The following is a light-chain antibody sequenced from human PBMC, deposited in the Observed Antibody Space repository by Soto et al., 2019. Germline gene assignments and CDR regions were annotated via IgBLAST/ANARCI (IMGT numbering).Light chain of an antibody. CDR1: QSVSNN. V-gene: IGKV3-15*01. CDR3: QQYNNWAPWT. CDR2: DAS. J-gene: IGKJ1*01. Sequence: ILMTQSPATLSVSPGERATLSCRASQSVSNNLAWYQQKPGQAPRLLIYDASTRATGIPARFSGSGSGTEFTLTISRMQSEDFAVYYCQQYNNWAPWTFGQAMKVEIK.